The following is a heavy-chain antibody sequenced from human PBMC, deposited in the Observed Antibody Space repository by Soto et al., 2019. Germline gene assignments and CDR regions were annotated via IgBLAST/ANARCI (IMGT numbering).Heavy chain of an antibody. V-gene: IGHV3-23*01. CDR2: ISSRGDTA. CDR1: GFTFSAYA. CDR3: ANSLSHSSHNCHSPFKH. Sequence: EVQLLESGGDLVQPGGSLILSCVASGFTFSAYAMSWVRQAPGKWLEWGSAISSRGDTAYHADSVKGRFTISRDNSKNTLYLQLRRPRAADTALYYCANSLSHSSHNCHSPFKHWGQGTLDTV. J-gene: IGHJ1*01. D-gene: IGHD1-1*01.